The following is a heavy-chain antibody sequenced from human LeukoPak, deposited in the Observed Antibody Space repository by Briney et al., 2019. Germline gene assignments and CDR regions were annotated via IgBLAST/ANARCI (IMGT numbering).Heavy chain of an antibody. V-gene: IGHV1-18*01. CDR1: GYTFTSYG. D-gene: IGHD3-3*01. Sequence: ASVKASCKASGYTFTSYGISWVRQAPGQGLEWMGWISAYNGNTNYAQKLQGRVTMTTDTSTSTAYMELRSLRSDDTAVYYCARGNNYDFWSGYYRFDPWGQGTLVTVSS. CDR2: ISAYNGNT. CDR3: ARGNNYDFWSGYYRFDP. J-gene: IGHJ5*02.